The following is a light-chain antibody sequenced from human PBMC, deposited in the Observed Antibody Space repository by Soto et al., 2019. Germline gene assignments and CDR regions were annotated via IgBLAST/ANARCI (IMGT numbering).Light chain of an antibody. J-gene: IGKJ1*01. V-gene: IGKV1-5*01. CDR2: DAS. CDR3: QQYQSSWT. Sequence: IKVTRSPSTLSASVGDRVIITCRASQSISSWLAWYQQKPGKAPNLLIYDASSLESGVPSRFSGSGSGTEFTLTISSLQPDDFATYYCQQYQSSWTFGQGTKVDIK. CDR1: QSISSW.